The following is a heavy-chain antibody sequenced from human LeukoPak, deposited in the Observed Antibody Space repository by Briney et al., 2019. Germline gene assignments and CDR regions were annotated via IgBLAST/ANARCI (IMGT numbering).Heavy chain of an antibody. Sequence: TLSLTCTVSGGSISSGGYYWSWIRHHPGKGLEWIGYIYYSGSTYYNPSLKSRVTISVDTSKNQFSLKLSSVTAADTAVYYCARVRYSYGPYFDYWGQGTLVTVSS. CDR1: GGSISSGGYY. V-gene: IGHV4-31*03. J-gene: IGHJ4*02. CDR2: IYYSGST. CDR3: ARVRYSYGPYFDY. D-gene: IGHD5-18*01.